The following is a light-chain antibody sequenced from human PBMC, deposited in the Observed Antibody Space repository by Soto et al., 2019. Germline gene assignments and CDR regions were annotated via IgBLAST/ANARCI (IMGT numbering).Light chain of an antibody. CDR1: QSVSGSY. J-gene: IGKJ1*01. CDR3: YQYDSSPWT. CDR2: DAS. V-gene: IGKV3-20*01. Sequence: VLTQSPDTLSLSPGEVATLSCRASQSVSGSYLAWYQQKPGQAPRLVIYDASSRATGIPDRFSGSGSGTDFTLTISRLEAEDFAVYFCYQYDSSPWTFGQGTKVDIK.